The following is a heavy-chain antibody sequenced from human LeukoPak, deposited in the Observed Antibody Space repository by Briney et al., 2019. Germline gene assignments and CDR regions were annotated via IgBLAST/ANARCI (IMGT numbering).Heavy chain of an antibody. Sequence: GGSLRLSCAASGFIFSNYWMSWVCQAPGKGLEWVANINQDGGAKYYVDSLKGRFTISRDNIEKSLYLQLNSLTADDTAVYFCARAPTTGTVDYWGQGTLVTVSS. V-gene: IGHV3-7*01. CDR1: GFIFSNYW. CDR3: ARAPTTGTVDY. D-gene: IGHD1-1*01. CDR2: INQDGGAK. J-gene: IGHJ4*02.